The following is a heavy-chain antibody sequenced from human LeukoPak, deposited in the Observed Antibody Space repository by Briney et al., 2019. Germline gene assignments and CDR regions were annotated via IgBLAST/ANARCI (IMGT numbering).Heavy chain of an antibody. Sequence: PSETLSLTCTVSGGSISSSSYYWSWIRQPPGKGLEWIGYIYYSGSTNYNPSLKSRVTISVDTSKNQFSLKLSSVTAADTAVYYCARGIRILTGYYNVIWFDPWGQGTLVTVSS. J-gene: IGHJ5*02. CDR3: ARGIRILTGYYNVIWFDP. CDR2: IYYSGST. V-gene: IGHV4-61*05. D-gene: IGHD3-9*01. CDR1: GGSISSSSYY.